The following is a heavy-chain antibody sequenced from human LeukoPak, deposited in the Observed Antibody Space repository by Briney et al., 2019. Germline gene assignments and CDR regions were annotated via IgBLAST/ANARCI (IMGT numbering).Heavy chain of an antibody. J-gene: IGHJ4*02. V-gene: IGHV3-23*01. D-gene: IGHD5-24*01. CDR2: ISGKTGTT. Sequence: GGSLRLSCAASGFTFNTYAMTWVCQAPGKGLEWVSCISGKTGTTYYADSVKGRFIISRDSSKTTLYLQMNSLRAEDTAVYYCAKINSRDGYDYDSFDYWGQGTLVTVSS. CDR3: AKINSRDGYDYDSFDY. CDR1: GFTFNTYA.